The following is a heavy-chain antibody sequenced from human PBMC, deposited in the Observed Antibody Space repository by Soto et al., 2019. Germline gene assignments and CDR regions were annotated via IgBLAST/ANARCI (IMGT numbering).Heavy chain of an antibody. CDR1: GFTVSNNF. CDR2: IYSGGSI. CDR3: ARDGNGQRGSPH. J-gene: IGHJ4*02. D-gene: IGHD3-16*01. V-gene: IGHV3-53*02. Sequence: VQLVESGGGVIQAGGSLRLSCAVSGFTVSNNFMMWVRQAPGKGLEWVSLIYSGGSISYADSVKGRFTISRDGSMNRLYLQMNSLTAEDTAVYYCARDGNGQRGSPHWGQGTRVTGSS.